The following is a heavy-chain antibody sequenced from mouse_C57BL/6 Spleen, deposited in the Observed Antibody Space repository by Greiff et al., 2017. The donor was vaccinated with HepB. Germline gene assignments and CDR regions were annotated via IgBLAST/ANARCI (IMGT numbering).Heavy chain of an antibody. Sequence: EVPGVESGGGLVKPGGSLKLSCAASGFTFSDYGMHWVRQAPEKGLEWVAYISSGSSTIYYADTVKGRFTISRDNAKNTLFLQMTSLRSEDTAMYYCANYYGCSKGAMDYWGQGTSGTVSS. CDR3: ANYYGCSKGAMDY. V-gene: IGHV5-17*01. CDR1: GFTFSDYG. CDR2: ISSGSSTI. J-gene: IGHJ4*01. D-gene: IGHD1-1*01.